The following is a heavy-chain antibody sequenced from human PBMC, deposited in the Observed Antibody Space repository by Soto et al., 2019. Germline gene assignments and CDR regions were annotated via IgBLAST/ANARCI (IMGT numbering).Heavy chain of an antibody. D-gene: IGHD3-22*01. CDR2: INVGNSNT. V-gene: IGHV1-3*01. CDR1: GYTFTSYP. CDR3: ARARYFYDSSGLDY. J-gene: IGHJ4*02. Sequence: ASVKVSCKASGYTFTSYPMHWVRQAPGQRFEWMGWINVGNSNTKYSQKFQGRVTISRDTSASTAYMELSSLRSEDTSVYYCARARYFYDSSGLDYWGQGALVTVSS.